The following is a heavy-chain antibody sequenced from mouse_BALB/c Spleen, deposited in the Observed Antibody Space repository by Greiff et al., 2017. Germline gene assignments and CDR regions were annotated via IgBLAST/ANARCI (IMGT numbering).Heavy chain of an antibody. CDR2: ISSGGSYT. D-gene: IGHD4-1*01. Sequence: EVKLVESGGGLVKPGGSLKLSCAASGFTFSSYAMSWVRQSPEKRLEWVAEISSGGSYTYYPDTVTGRFTISRDNAKNTLYLEMSSLRSEDTAMYYCEREAGTGAWFAYWGQGTLVTVSA. CDR1: GFTFSSYA. V-gene: IGHV5-9-4*01. CDR3: EREAGTGAWFAY. J-gene: IGHJ3*01.